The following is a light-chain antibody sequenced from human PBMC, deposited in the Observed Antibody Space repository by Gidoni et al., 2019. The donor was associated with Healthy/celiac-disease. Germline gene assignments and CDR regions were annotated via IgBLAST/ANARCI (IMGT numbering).Light chain of an antibody. J-gene: IGLJ2*01. CDR3: QSYDSSLSGVV. V-gene: IGLV1-40*01. Sequence: QSVLTQPPSVSGAPGQRVTISCTGSSSNIGAGYAVHWNHQLPGTAPKLLIYGNSNRPSGVPDRFSGSKSGTSASLAITGLQAEDEADYYCQSYDSSLSGVVFGGGTKLTVL. CDR1: SSNIGAGYA. CDR2: GNS.